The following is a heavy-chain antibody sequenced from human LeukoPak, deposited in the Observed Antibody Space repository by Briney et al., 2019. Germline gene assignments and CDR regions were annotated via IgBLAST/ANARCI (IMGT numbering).Heavy chain of an antibody. CDR1: GYTFTNSW. CDR3: ARYYGGQRSYIDV. J-gene: IGHJ6*03. CDR2: IYPDDSDT. Sequence: GESLKISCKGSGYTFTNSWIAWVRQMPGKGLEWMGIIYPDDSDTKYSPSFQGQVTISADKSISTAYLQWGSLRASDTAIYYCARYYGGQRSYIDVWGKGTTVTVSS. V-gene: IGHV5-51*01. D-gene: IGHD2-21*01.